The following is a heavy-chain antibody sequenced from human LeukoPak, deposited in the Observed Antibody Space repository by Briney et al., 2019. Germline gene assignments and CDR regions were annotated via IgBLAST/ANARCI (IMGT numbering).Heavy chain of an antibody. V-gene: IGHV2-5*02. D-gene: IGHD2-21*02. CDR3: AHRPPSGAYCGGDCPSGGRWFDP. CDR2: IYWDDDY. CDR1: GFSLSTSGVG. J-gene: IGHJ5*02. Sequence: SGPTLVKPTQTLTLTCTFSGFSLSTSGVGVGWIRQPPGKALEWLALIYWDDDYRYSPSLKSRLTITKDTSKNQVFLTMTNMDPVDTATYYCAHRPPSGAYCGGDCPSGGRWFDPWGQGTLVTVSS.